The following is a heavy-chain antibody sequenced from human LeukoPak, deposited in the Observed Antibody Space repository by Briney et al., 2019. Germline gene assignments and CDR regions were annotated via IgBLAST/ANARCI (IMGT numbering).Heavy chain of an antibody. V-gene: IGHV4-59*01. CDR1: GGSISSYY. CDR3: ARRPRNDILTGTPFDY. D-gene: IGHD3-9*01. CDR2: IYYSGST. Sequence: SETLSLTCAVSGGSISSYYWSWIRQPPGKGLEWIGYIYYSGSTDSNPSLKSRVTISVDTSKNQFSLKLRSVTAADTAVYYCARRPRNDILTGTPFDYWGQGILVTVSS. J-gene: IGHJ4*02.